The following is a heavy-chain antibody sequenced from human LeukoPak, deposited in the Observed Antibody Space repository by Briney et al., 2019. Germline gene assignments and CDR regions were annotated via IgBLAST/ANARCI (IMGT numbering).Heavy chain of an antibody. CDR1: GGSISSGSYY. Sequence: SQTLSLTCTVSGGSISSGSYYWRWIRQPAGKGLEWIARIYTSGSTNYNPSLKSRVTISVDTSKNQFSLKLSSVTAADTAVYYCASGGSGWYGAAFDIWGQGTMVTVSS. CDR2: IYTSGST. CDR3: ASGGSGWYGAAFDI. D-gene: IGHD6-19*01. J-gene: IGHJ3*02. V-gene: IGHV4-61*02.